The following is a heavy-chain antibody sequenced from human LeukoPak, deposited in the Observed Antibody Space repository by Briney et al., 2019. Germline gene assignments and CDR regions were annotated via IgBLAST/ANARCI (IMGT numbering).Heavy chain of an antibody. D-gene: IGHD2-2*01. Sequence: GGSLRLSCAASGFTFSSYWMHWVRQGPGKGLVWVSRINSDGSSANYADSVRGRFTISRDNAENTLYLQMNSLRVEDTAVYYCARRVVVAAAPYYFDYWGQGTLVTVSS. CDR3: ARRVVVAAAPYYFDY. CDR2: INSDGSSA. J-gene: IGHJ4*02. V-gene: IGHV3-74*01. CDR1: GFTFSSYW.